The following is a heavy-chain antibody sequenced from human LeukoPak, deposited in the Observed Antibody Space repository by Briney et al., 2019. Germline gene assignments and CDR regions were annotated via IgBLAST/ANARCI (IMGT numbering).Heavy chain of an antibody. CDR2: ISGSGGST. J-gene: IGHJ6*03. Sequence: GGSLRLSCAASGFTFSSYAMSWVRQAPGKGLEWVSAISGSGGSTYYADSVKGRFTISRDNSKNTLYLQMNSLRAEDTAVYYCARVASVPAAIRYYYYMDVWGKGTTVTVSS. D-gene: IGHD2-2*02. CDR3: ARVASVPAAIRYYYYMDV. V-gene: IGHV3-23*01. CDR1: GFTFSSYA.